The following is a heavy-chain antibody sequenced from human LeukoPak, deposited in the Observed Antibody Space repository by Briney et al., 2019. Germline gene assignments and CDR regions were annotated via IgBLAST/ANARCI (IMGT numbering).Heavy chain of an antibody. Sequence: GGSLRLSCAASGFTFSSYAMSWVRQAPGKGLEWVSAISGSGGSTYYADSVKGRFTISRDNSKNTLYLQMNSLRAEDTAVYYCAKDHTRTTLPDYYFDYWGQGTLVTVSS. CDR1: GFTFSSYA. V-gene: IGHV3-23*01. CDR3: AKDHTRTTLPDYYFDY. J-gene: IGHJ4*02. CDR2: ISGSGGST. D-gene: IGHD1-7*01.